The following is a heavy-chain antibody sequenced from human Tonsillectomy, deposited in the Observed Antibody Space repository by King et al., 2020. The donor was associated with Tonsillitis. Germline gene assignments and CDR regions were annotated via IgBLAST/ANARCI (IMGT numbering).Heavy chain of an antibody. Sequence: EAQLVQSGAEVKKPGESLKISCKWSGYSFITYWIGWVRQMPGKGLEWMGIIYPVDSDTRYSPSFKCQVTIPAAKSISTAYLQWSSLKDSDTAMYYCARHETVTTGVDYWGQGTLVTVSS. D-gene: IGHD4-17*01. CDR3: ARHETVTTGVDY. J-gene: IGHJ4*02. CDR2: IYPVDSDT. V-gene: IGHV5-51*01. CDR1: GYSFITYW.